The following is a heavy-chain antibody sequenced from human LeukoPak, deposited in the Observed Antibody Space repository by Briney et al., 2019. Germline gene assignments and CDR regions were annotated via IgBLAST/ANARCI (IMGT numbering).Heavy chain of an antibody. CDR1: GFTFSSYG. J-gene: IGHJ6*04. CDR2: IWYDGSNK. V-gene: IGHV3-33*01. D-gene: IGHD5-12*01. Sequence: PGGSLRLSCAASGFTFSSYGMHWVRQAPGKGLEWVAVIWYDGSNKYYADSVKGRFTISRDNSKNTLYLQMNSLRAEDTAVYYCARDGAYSGYDYYYGMDVWGKGTTVTVSS. CDR3: ARDGAYSGYDYYYGMDV.